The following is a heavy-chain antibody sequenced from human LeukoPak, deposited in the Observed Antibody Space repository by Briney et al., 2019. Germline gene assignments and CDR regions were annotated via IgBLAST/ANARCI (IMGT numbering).Heavy chain of an antibody. CDR3: ARDPGYCSGGSCYGFDY. Sequence: HVASVKVSCKASGYTVTGYYMHWVRQAPGQGLEWMGWINPNSGGTNYAQKFQGRVTMTRDTSISTAYMELSRLRSDDTAVYYCARDPGYCSGGSCYGFDYWGQGTLVTVSS. CDR2: INPNSGGT. CDR1: GYTVTGYY. D-gene: IGHD2-15*01. V-gene: IGHV1-2*02. J-gene: IGHJ4*02.